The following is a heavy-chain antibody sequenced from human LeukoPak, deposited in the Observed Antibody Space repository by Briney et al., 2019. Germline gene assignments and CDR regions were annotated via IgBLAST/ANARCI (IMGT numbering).Heavy chain of an antibody. J-gene: IGHJ4*02. CDR3: ARTPARSYYYDLE. CDR2: IIPIFGTA. V-gene: IGHV1-69*05. Sequence: SVKVSCKASGGTFSSYAISWVRQAPGQGLEWMGGIIPIFGTANYAQKFQGRVAITTDESTSTAYMELSSLRSEDTAVYYCARTPARSYYYDLEWGQGTLVTVSS. D-gene: IGHD3-22*01. CDR1: GGTFSSYA.